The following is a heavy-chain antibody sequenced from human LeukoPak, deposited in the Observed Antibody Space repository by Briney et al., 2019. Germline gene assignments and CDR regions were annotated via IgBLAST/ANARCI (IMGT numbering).Heavy chain of an antibody. Sequence: GESLKISCKGSGYSFTSYWIDWVRQMPGKGLEWMGIICPGDSDTRYSPSFQGQVTISVDKSISTAYLQWSSLKASDTAMYYCARRIAVAGRYYFDYWGQGTLVTVSS. J-gene: IGHJ4*02. CDR2: ICPGDSDT. D-gene: IGHD6-19*01. CDR3: ARRIAVAGRYYFDY. CDR1: GYSFTSYW. V-gene: IGHV5-51*01.